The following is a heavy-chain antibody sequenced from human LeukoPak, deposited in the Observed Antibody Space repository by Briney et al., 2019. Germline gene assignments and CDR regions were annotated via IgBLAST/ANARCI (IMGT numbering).Heavy chain of an antibody. CDR1: GGSIRSYY. CDR2: IYYSGIT. D-gene: IGHD3-9*01. CDR3: ARQYSDILTGYHRGEPYWYFDL. V-gene: IGHV4-59*08. J-gene: IGHJ2*01. Sequence: SETLSLTCTVSGGSIRSYYWSWIRQPPGKGLEWIGNIYYSGITYYNPSLKSRVTISLDTSKNQFSLKLSSVTAADTAVYYCARQYSDILTGYHRGEPYWYFDLWGRGTLVTVSS.